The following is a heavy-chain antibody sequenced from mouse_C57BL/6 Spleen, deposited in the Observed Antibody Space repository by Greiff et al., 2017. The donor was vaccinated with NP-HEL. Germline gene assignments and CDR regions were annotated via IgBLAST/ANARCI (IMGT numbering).Heavy chain of an antibody. J-gene: IGHJ1*03. V-gene: IGHV1-77*01. CDR3: ARDYYGSSYGYFDV. D-gene: IGHD1-1*01. CDR1: GYTFTDYY. Sequence: VQRVESGAELMKPGASVKISCKASGYTFTDYYINWVKQRPGQGLEWIGKIGPGSGSTYYNEKFTGKATLTADKSSSTAYMQLSSLTSEDSAVYFGARDYYGSSYGYFDVWGTGTTVTVSS. CDR2: IGPGSGST.